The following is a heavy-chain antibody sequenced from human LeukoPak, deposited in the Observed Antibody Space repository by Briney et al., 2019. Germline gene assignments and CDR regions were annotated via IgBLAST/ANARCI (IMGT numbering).Heavy chain of an antibody. D-gene: IGHD5-24*01. V-gene: IGHV3-43*01. J-gene: IGHJ3*01. CDR3: AKDVSFRRGHNFDASDV. CDR2: ITWGATDT. CDR1: GFKFPDSA. Sequence: GVSLRLSCSASGFKFPDSAMHWVRQPPGKGLEWIALITWGATDTYYADSVRGRFTVSRDDSSSTLYLQMNSLRSEDTALYFCAKDVSFRRGHNFDASDVWGLGTMVIVSS.